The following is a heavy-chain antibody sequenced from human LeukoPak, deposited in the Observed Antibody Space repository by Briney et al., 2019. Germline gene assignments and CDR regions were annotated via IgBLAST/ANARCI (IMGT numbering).Heavy chain of an antibody. D-gene: IGHD3-10*01. CDR2: IYTSGST. CDR1: GGSISSYY. V-gene: IGHV4-4*09. Sequence: PSETLSLTCTVSGGSISSYYWSWIRQPPGKGLEWIGYIYTSGSTNYNPSLKSRVTISVDTSKNQFSLKLSSVTAADTAVYYCAGYPSNRGWDWFDPWGQGTLVTVSS. CDR3: AGYPSNRGWDWFDP. J-gene: IGHJ5*02.